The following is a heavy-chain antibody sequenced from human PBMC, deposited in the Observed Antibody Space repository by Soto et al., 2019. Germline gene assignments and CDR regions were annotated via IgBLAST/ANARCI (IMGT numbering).Heavy chain of an antibody. D-gene: IGHD6-13*01. CDR2: INSGSSYI. CDR3: ANDGAAGSVMDV. CDR1: GFPFSITG. V-gene: IGHV3-21*01. Sequence: EVHLVESGGGLVKPGGSQRLSCEASGFPFSITGMNWVRQAPGKGLEWVSSINSGSSYIDYADSVKGRLTISRDNAKNSLYLQMNNRRVEDTGVYYCANDGAAGSVMDVWGQGTTVTVSS. J-gene: IGHJ6*02.